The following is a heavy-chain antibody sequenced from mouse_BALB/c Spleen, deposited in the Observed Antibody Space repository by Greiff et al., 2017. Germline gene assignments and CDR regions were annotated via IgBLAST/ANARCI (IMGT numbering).Heavy chain of an antibody. D-gene: IGHD4-1*01. CDR2: IDPETGGT. CDR3: TRDWDG. J-gene: IGHJ2*01. Sequence: QVQLKQSGAELVRPGASVTLSCKASGYTFTDYEMHWVKQTPVHGLEWIGAIDPETGGTAYNQKFKGKATLTADKSSSTAYMELRSLTSEDSAVYDCTRDWDGWGQGTTLTVSS. CDR1: GYTFTDYE. V-gene: IGHV1-15*01.